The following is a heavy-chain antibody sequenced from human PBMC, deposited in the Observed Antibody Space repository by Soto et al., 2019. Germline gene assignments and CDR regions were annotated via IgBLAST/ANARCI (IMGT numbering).Heavy chain of an antibody. D-gene: IGHD6-6*01. Sequence: GESLKISCAASGFTFSSYAMSWVRQAPGKGLEWVSAISGSGGSTYYADSVKGRFTISRDNSKNTLYLQMNSLRAEDTAVYYCAKDTAARGRPYYFDYWGQGTLVTVSS. CDR3: AKDTAARGRPYYFDY. J-gene: IGHJ4*02. CDR1: GFTFSSYA. V-gene: IGHV3-23*01. CDR2: ISGSGGST.